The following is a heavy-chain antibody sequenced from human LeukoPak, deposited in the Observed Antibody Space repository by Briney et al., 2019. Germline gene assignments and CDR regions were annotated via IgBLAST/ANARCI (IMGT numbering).Heavy chain of an antibody. CDR1: GFTVGSNT. D-gene: IGHD2-15*01. V-gene: IGHV3-66*01. J-gene: IGHJ5*02. Sequence: PGGSLRLSCAASGFTVGSNTMSWVRQAPGKGLEWVSIIYSGGSTSYADSVKGRFTISRDNAKNSLYLQMNNLRAEDTAVYYCARDLGYCSGDVCYPAWFDPWGQGTLVTVSS. CDR2: IYSGGST. CDR3: ARDLGYCSGDVCYPAWFDP.